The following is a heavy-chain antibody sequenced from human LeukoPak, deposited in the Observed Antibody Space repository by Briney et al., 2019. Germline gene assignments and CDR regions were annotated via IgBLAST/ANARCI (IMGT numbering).Heavy chain of an antibody. V-gene: IGHV3-30*02. Sequence: GGSLRLSCATSAFSFNTYGMHWVRQAPGKGLQWVAFIRYNGNDQYYADSVKGRFTISRDNSKNTVFLQMNSLRAEDTAVYYCARDKSKAGAADTRGHDAFDIWGQGTMVTVSS. D-gene: IGHD6-13*01. CDR3: ARDKSKAGAADTRGHDAFDI. CDR1: AFSFNTYG. J-gene: IGHJ3*02. CDR2: IRYNGNDQ.